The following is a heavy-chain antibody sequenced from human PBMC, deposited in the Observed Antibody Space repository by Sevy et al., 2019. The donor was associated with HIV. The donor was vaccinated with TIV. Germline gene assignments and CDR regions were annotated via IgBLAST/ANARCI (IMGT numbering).Heavy chain of an antibody. J-gene: IGHJ4*02. CDR1: GGSITSLY. V-gene: IGHV4-59*08. CDR3: AGENAWGRGYS. CDR2: IYYNGHI. D-gene: IGHD1-26*01. Sequence: SETLSLTCTVSGGSITSLYWNWIRQPPGKGLEWIAYIYYNGHINYNPSLKSRVTLSLDTSKNQSSLRLSSVTAADTAMYYCAGENAWGRGYSWGQGTLVTVSS.